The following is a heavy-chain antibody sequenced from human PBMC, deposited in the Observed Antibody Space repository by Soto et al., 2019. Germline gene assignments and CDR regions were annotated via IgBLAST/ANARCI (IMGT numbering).Heavy chain of an antibody. CDR2: VFPGDSDT. CDR1: GYSFNSYW. V-gene: IGHV5-51*01. CDR3: ARHKEGVTVPQEIDS. J-gene: IGHJ4*02. Sequence: GESLKISCQGSGYSFNSYWIAWVRQMPGKGLEWVGSVFPGDSDTKYSPSSEGQVTISVDKHISTAYLQWSSLRASDTAMYYCARHKEGVTVPQEIDSWGQGTLVTVSS. D-gene: IGHD6-19*01.